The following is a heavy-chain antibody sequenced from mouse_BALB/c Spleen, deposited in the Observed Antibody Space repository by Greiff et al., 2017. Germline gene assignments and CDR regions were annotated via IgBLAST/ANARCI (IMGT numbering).Heavy chain of an antibody. D-gene: IGHD2-14*01. CDR1: GFTFNTYA. Sequence: EVQRVESGGGLVQPKGSLKLSCAASGFTFNTYAMHWVCQAPGKGLEWVARIRSKSNNYATYYADSVKDRFTISRDDSQSMLYLQMNNLKTEDTAMYYCVREGTGFDYWGQGTTLTVSS. V-gene: IGHV10-3*03. CDR3: VREGTGFDY. CDR2: IRSKSNNYAT. J-gene: IGHJ2*01.